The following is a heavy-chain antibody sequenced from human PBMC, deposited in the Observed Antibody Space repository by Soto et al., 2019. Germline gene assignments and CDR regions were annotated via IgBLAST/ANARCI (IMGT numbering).Heavy chain of an antibody. CDR2: IIPIFGTA. CDR3: ARGGETRNYYYYGMDV. CDR1: GGTFSSYA. J-gene: IGHJ6*02. Sequence: ASVKVSCKASGGTFSSYAISWVRQAPGQGLEWMGGIIPIFGTANYAQKFQGRVTITADESTSTAYMELSSLRSEDTAVYYCARGGETRNYYYYGMDVWGQGXTVTVS. V-gene: IGHV1-69*13. D-gene: IGHD4-17*01.